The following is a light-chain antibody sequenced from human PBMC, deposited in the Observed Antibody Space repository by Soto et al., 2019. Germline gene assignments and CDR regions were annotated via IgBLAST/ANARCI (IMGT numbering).Light chain of an antibody. J-gene: IGKJ4*01. V-gene: IGKV3-20*01. Sequence: IVLTQSPGTVSLSPGERATLSCRASQSGSSSYLAWYEQRPGQAPRLLIFGASTRATGIPDRFSGSGSGTDFTLTISRLEPEDSAVYYCYQYFSTPLTFGGGTKVEIK. CDR1: QSGSSSY. CDR3: YQYFSTPLT. CDR2: GAS.